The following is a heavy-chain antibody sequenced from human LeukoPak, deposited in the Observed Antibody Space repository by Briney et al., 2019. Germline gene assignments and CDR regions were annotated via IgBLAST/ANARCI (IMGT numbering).Heavy chain of an antibody. J-gene: IGHJ5*02. CDR1: GFTVSSSY. V-gene: IGHV3-53*01. CDR2: IYSGGST. D-gene: IGHD3-16*02. Sequence: GGSLRLSCAASGFTVSSSYMNWVRQAPGKGLEWVSVIYSGGSTYYADSVKGRFTISRDNSKNTLYLQMNSLRAEDTAVYYCARGLGELSLFGGSNWFDPWGQGTLVTVSS. CDR3: ARGLGELSLFGGSNWFDP.